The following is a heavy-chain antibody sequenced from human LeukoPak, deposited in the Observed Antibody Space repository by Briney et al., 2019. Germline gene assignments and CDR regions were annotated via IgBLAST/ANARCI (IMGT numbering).Heavy chain of an antibody. V-gene: IGHV3-53*01. CDR1: GFTFRSYE. Sequence: GGSLRLSCAASGFTFRSYEMNWVHQAPGKGLEWVSVIFSGGRTYYADSVKGRFIISRDNSKNTLYLQMNSLRAEDTAVYYCAREHYDAAGAFDIWGQGTMVTVSS. CDR2: IFSGGRT. D-gene: IGHD4/OR15-4a*01. CDR3: AREHYDAAGAFDI. J-gene: IGHJ3*02.